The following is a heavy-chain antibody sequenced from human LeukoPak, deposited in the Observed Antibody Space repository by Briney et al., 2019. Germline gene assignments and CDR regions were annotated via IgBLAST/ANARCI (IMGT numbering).Heavy chain of an antibody. CDR1: GVTLSSYA. Sequence: PGGSLRLSCAASGVTLSSYAMHWVRQAPGKGLEWVAVISYDGSNKYYADSVKGRFTISRDNSKNTLYLQMSSLRAEDTAVYYCARALGIAAAGTGWFDPWGQGTLVTVSS. D-gene: IGHD6-13*01. V-gene: IGHV3-30-3*01. CDR2: ISYDGSNK. J-gene: IGHJ5*02. CDR3: ARALGIAAAGTGWFDP.